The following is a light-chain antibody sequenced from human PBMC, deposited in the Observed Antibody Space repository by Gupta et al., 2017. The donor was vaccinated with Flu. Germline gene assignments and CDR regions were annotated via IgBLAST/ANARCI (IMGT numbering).Light chain of an antibody. CDR3: MSWHSSAWV. CDR1: SGINVGTYR. Sequence: QAVLTPPSSLSASPGASASLTCPLRSGINVGTYRIYWYQQKPGSPPQYLLRYKSDSDKQQGSGVPSRFSGFKDASANAGILLISGLQSEDEADYYCMSWHSSAWVFGGGTKLTVL. V-gene: IGLV5-45*02. J-gene: IGLJ3*02. CDR2: YKSDSDK.